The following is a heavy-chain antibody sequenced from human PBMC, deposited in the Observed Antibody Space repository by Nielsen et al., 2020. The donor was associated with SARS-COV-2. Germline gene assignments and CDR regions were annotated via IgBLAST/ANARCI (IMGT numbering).Heavy chain of an antibody. V-gene: IGHV4-4*02. CDR2: VSHSGST. CDR1: GGSVSSNDW. CDR3: ATGDLVVVPSPLLGLGPIFYYFCLDV. D-gene: IGHD2-2*02. Sequence: SETLSLTCAVSGGSVSSNDWWTWVRQPPGKGLEWIGEVSHSGSTNYTPSLKSRVTLSMDKSKNQFSLRLTSVSAADTAVYFCATGDLVVVPSPLLGLGPIFYYFCLDVWGKGTTVIVSS. J-gene: IGHJ6*03.